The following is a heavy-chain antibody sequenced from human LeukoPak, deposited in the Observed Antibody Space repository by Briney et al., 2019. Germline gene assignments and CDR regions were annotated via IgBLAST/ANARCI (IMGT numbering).Heavy chain of an antibody. CDR3: GRGRRHRPYNYAMDV. V-gene: IGHV4-34*01. Sequence: KPSETLSLTCAVYGGSFSDYYWSWVRQPPGKGLEWIGEINDSGDLNYKPSLKSRVTISVDTSKTHFSLNLSSVTAADTAVYYCGRGRRHRPYNYAMDVWGQGTTVTVSS. J-gene: IGHJ6*02. CDR1: GGSFSDYY. CDR2: INDSGDL.